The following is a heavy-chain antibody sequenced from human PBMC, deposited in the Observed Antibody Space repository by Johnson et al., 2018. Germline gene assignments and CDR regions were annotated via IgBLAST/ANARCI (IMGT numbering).Heavy chain of an antibody. CDR1: GFTFSNAW. CDR3: TRHLRREAGTEVEVYSGLEV. Sequence: VQLVQSGGGLAKPGESLRLSCAASGFTFSNAWMTWVRQAPGKGLEWVGRIKSKADGGTTDYAAPVKGRCTIPRDDSRNTLYLKMNSLKTEDKAVYYCTRHLRREAGTEVEVYSGLEVWGQGNTVHVSS. J-gene: IGHJ6*02. V-gene: IGHV3-15*07. CDR2: IKSKADGGTT. D-gene: IGHD6-19*01.